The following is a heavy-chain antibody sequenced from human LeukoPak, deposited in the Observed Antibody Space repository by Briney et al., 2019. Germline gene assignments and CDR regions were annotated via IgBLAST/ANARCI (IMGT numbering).Heavy chain of an antibody. CDR3: ARHYPWWLAYFDY. D-gene: IGHD6-19*01. J-gene: IGHJ4*02. V-gene: IGHV4-34*01. CDR1: GGSFSGYY. Sequence: SETLSLTCAVYGGSFSGYYWSWIRQPPGKGLEWIGEINHSGSTNYNPSLKSRVTISVDTSKNQFSLKLSSVTAADTAVYYCARHYPWWLAYFDYWGQGTLVTVSS. CDR2: INHSGST.